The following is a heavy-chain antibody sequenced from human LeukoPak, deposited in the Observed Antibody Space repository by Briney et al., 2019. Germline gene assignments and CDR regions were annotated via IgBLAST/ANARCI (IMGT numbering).Heavy chain of an antibody. D-gene: IGHD6-19*01. CDR2: IYYNGNT. Sequence: SETLSLTCNVSGGPIGGHTFYWDWIRQPPGKGLEWIATIYYNGNTFYNPSLRSRVAISTDMSKSQFSLHLSSVTAADTAVYYCARLTALAGHRGAFDIWGQGTLVTVSS. V-gene: IGHV4-39*01. CDR3: ARLTALAGHRGAFDI. J-gene: IGHJ3*02. CDR1: GGPIGGHTFY.